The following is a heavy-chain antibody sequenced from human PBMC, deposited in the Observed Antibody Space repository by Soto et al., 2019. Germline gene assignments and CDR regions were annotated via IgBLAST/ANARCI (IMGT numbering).Heavy chain of an antibody. CDR2: INGDGSNT. CDR3: GRDGSGPIDLDY. J-gene: IGHJ4*02. V-gene: IGHV3-74*01. CDR1: GFTFTTYS. D-gene: IGHD3-10*01. Sequence: EVQLVESGGGLLQPGGSLRLSCAASGFTFTTYSMHWVRQAPGKGLVWVSRINGDGSNTAYADSVKGRFTISRDNAKNTLYLQLNSLRAEDTAVYYCGRDGSGPIDLDYWGQGTLVTVSS.